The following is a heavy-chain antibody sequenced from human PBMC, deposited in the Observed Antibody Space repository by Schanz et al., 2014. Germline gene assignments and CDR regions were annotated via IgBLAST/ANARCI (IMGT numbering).Heavy chain of an antibody. CDR1: GFNSDDYA. D-gene: IGHD3-10*01. J-gene: IGHJ4*02. CDR3: ARIGGSVFDY. Sequence: EVQVVESGGGLVQPGGSLRLSCTASGFNSDDYAMHWVRQAPGKGLEWVSYIRSSSTPIYYADSVKGRFTISRDNAKNSLYLQMNSLRAEDTAVYYCARIGGSVFDYWAQGTLVTVSS. CDR2: IRSSSTPI. V-gene: IGHV3-48*01.